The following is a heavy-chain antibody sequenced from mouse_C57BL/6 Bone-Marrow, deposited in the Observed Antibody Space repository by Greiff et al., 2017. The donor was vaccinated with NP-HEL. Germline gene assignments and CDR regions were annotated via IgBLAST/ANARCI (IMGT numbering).Heavy chain of an antibody. Sequence: VQLKQSGPELVKPGASVKIPCKASGYTFTDYNMDWVKQSHGKSLEWIGDINPNNGGTIYNQKFKGKATLTVDKSSSTAYMELRSLTSEGTAVYSEESEGYYGISYYFDYWGQGTTLTVSS. CDR1: GYTFTDYN. J-gene: IGHJ2*01. CDR3: ESEGYYGISYYFDY. V-gene: IGHV1-18*01. CDR2: INPNNGGT. D-gene: IGHD1-1*01.